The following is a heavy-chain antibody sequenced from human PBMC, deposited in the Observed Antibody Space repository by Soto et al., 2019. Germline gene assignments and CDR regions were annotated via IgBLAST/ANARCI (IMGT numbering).Heavy chain of an antibody. V-gene: IGHV3-13*01. J-gene: IGHJ6*02. CDR2: IGTAGDT. D-gene: IGHD3-10*01. CDR1: GFTFSSYD. CDR3: ARALTVYRSGSQYYYYGMDV. Sequence: GGSLRLSCAASGFTFSSYDMHWVRQATGKGLEWVSAIGTAGDTYYPGSVKGRFTISRENAKNSLYLQMNSLRAGDTAVYYCARALTVYRSGSQYYYYGMDVWGQGTTVTVSS.